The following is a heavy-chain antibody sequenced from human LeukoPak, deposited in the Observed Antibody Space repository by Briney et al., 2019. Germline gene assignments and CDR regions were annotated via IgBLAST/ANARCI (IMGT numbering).Heavy chain of an antibody. D-gene: IGHD3-10*01. CDR2: INAGNGNT. Sequence: ASVKVSCKASGYTFTSYAMRWVHQAPGQRLEWMGWINAGNGNTKYSQKFQGRVTITRDTSASTAYMELSSLRSEDTAVYYCARDRVWFGESLGDYWGQGTLVTVSS. CDR1: GYTFTSYA. V-gene: IGHV1-3*01. J-gene: IGHJ4*02. CDR3: ARDRVWFGESLGDY.